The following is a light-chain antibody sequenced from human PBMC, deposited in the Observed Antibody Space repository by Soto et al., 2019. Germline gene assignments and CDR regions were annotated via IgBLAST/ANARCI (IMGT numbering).Light chain of an antibody. CDR1: SSDVGGYNY. J-gene: IGLJ2*01. CDR3: SSYTSSSTVV. Sequence: QSALTQPASVSGSPGQSITIPCTGSSSDVGGYNYVSWYQQHPGKAPKLMIYDVDNRPSGVSNRFSGSKSGNTASLTISGLQAEDEADYYCSSYTSSSTVVFGGGTKLTVL. V-gene: IGLV2-14*01. CDR2: DVD.